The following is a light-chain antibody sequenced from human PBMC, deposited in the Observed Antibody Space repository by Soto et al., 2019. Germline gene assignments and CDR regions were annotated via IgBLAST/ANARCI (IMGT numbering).Light chain of an antibody. CDR2: EGS. CDR3: CSYAGSSPP. Sequence: QSVLTQPASVSGSPGQSITISCTGTSSDVGSYNLVSWYQQHPGKAPKLMIYEGSKRPSGVSKRFSGSKSGNTASLTISGLQAEDEADYYCCSYAGSSPPFGGGTKLTVL. CDR1: SSDVGSYNL. J-gene: IGLJ2*01. V-gene: IGLV2-23*01.